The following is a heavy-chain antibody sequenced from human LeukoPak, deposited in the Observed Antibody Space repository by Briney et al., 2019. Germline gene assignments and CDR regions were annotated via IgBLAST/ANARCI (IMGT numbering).Heavy chain of an antibody. CDR3: AREKSGYYLNNWFDP. V-gene: IGHV3-48*01. Sequence: GGSLRLSCAASGFTFSSYSMNWVRQAPGKGLEWVSYISSSSSTIYYADSVKGRFTISRDNAKNSLYLQMNSLRAEDTAVYYCAREKSGYYLNNWFDPWGQGTLVTVSS. J-gene: IGHJ5*02. CDR2: ISSSSSTI. CDR1: GFTFSSYS. D-gene: IGHD3-3*01.